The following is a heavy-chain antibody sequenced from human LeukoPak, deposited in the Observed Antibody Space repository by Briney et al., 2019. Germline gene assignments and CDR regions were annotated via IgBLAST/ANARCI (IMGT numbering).Heavy chain of an antibody. J-gene: IGHJ5*02. CDR3: ARDRVGGYTYGGNWFDP. D-gene: IGHD5-18*01. CDR1: GYTFTGYY. V-gene: IGHV1-2*02. CDR2: INPNSGGT. Sequence: GASVKVSCKASGYTFTGYYMHWVRQAPGQGLEWMGWINPNSGGTNYAQKFQGRVTMTRDTSISTAYMELSRLRSDDTAVYYCARDRVGGYTYGGNWFDPWGPGTLVTVSS.